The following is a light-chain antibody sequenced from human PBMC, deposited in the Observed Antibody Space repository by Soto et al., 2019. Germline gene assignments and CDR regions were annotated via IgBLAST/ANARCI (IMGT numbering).Light chain of an antibody. CDR1: SSDVGSYNL. CDR2: EGS. J-gene: IGLJ2*01. CDR3: CSYAGSSTPVV. Sequence: QSVLTQPASVSGSSGQSITISCTGTSSDVGSYNLVSWYQQHPGKAPKLMIYEGSKRPSGVSNRFSGSKSGNTASLTISGLQAEDEADYYCCSYAGSSTPVVFGGGTQLTVL. V-gene: IGLV2-23*01.